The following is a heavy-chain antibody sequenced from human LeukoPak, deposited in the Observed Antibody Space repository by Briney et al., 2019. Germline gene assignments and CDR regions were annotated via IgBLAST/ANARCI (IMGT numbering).Heavy chain of an antibody. CDR1: GGSFSGYY. D-gene: IGHD1-26*01. Sequence: PSETLSLTCAVYGGSFSGYYWSWIRQPPGRGLEWIGEINHSGSTNYNPSLKSRVTISVDTSKNQFSLKLSSVTAADTAVYYCARLGIVGASSDYWGQGTLVTVSS. J-gene: IGHJ4*02. CDR3: ARLGIVGASSDY. V-gene: IGHV4-34*01. CDR2: INHSGST.